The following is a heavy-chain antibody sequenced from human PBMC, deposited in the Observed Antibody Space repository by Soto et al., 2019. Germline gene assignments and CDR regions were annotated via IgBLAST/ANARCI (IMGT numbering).Heavy chain of an antibody. CDR2: IIPIFGTA. CDR3: ARDGYYYDSSGYYSNY. Sequence: SVKVSCKASGGTFSSYAISWVRQAPGQGLEWMGGIIPIFGTASYAQKFQGRVTITADESTSTAYMELSSLRSEDTAVYYCARDGYYYDSSGYYSNYWGQGTLVTVSS. V-gene: IGHV1-69*13. CDR1: GGTFSSYA. J-gene: IGHJ4*02. D-gene: IGHD3-22*01.